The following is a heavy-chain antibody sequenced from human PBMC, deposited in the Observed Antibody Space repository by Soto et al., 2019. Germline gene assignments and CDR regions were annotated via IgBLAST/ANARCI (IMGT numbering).Heavy chain of an antibody. D-gene: IGHD6-13*01. CDR2: ISYDGSNK. CDR1: GFTFSSYA. V-gene: IGHV3-30-3*01. CDR3: ARDRGVYSSSWHPPMTYGMDV. Sequence: GGSLRLSCAASGFTFSSYAMHWVRQAPGKGLEWVAVISYDGSNKYYADSVKGRFTISRDNSKNTLYLQMNSLRAEDTAVYYCARDRGVYSSSWHPPMTYGMDVWGQGTTVTVSS. J-gene: IGHJ6*02.